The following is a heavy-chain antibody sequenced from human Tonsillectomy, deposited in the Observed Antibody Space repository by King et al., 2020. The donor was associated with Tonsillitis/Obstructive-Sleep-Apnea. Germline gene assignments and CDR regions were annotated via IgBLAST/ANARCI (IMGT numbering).Heavy chain of an antibody. CDR2: ISASGGST. Sequence: QLVQSRGGLVQPGGSLRLSCAASGFTFSSYAMTWVRQAPGKGLEWVSAISASGGSTYYADSVRGRFTISRDNSKSTLYLQMNSLRAEDTAVYYCAKLVALRDTYFDYWGQGTLVTVSS. CDR3: AKLVALRDTYFDY. V-gene: IGHV3-23*04. D-gene: IGHD5-12*01. J-gene: IGHJ4*02. CDR1: GFTFSSYA.